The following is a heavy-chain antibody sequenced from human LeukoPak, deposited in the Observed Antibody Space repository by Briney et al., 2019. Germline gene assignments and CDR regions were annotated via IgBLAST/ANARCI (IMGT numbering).Heavy chain of an antibody. D-gene: IGHD5-18*01. V-gene: IGHV3-53*01. CDR3: AREQYSYAHGY. J-gene: IGHJ4*02. CDR1: GFTVSSNY. CDR2: IFGGGST. Sequence: GRSLRLSCAASGFTVSSNYMSWVRQAPGKGLEWVSVIFGGGSTFYADSVKGRFTISRDNSKNTLYLQMNSLRAEDTAVYYCAREQYSYAHGYWGQGTLVTVSS.